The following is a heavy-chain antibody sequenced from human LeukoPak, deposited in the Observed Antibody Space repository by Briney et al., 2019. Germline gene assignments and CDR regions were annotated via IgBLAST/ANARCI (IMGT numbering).Heavy chain of an antibody. CDR2: IRSDGSSI. J-gene: IGHJ4*02. D-gene: IGHD4-11*01. V-gene: IGHV3-30*02. CDR1: GFSFSDFG. Sequence: GGSLRLSCAASGFSFSDFGMHWIRQAPGKGLEWVTLIRSDGSSIYYADSVKGRFTISRDNSRNTLYLQMNSLGVEDTAVYYCAKDRDEYGNDCWGQGILVTVST. CDR3: AKDRDEYGNDC.